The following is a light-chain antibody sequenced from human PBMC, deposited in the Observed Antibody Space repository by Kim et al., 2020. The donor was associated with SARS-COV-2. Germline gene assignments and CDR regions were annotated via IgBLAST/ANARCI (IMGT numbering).Light chain of an antibody. CDR1: SPNRGTNT. J-gene: IGLJ2*01. CDR2: FDM. Sequence: KISISCSGSSPNRGTNTVNWYQLVPGTAPKRVIYFDMHRPSGVPDRFSGSKSDTSASLAISGLQSEDEAEYYFAAWDDRLDGVLFGGGTQLTVL. V-gene: IGLV1-44*01. CDR3: AAWDDRLDGVL.